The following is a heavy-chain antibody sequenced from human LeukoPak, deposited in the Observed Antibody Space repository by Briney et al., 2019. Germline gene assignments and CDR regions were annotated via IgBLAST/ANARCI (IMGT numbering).Heavy chain of an antibody. D-gene: IGHD2-15*01. V-gene: IGHV4-59*01. CDR2: IYYSGST. CDR3: ASFGGSDY. J-gene: IGHJ4*02. Sequence: SETLSLTCTVSGGSISSYYWTWIRQPPGKGLEWIGYIYYSGSTNYNPSLKSRVTISVDTSKNQFSLKLSSVTAADTAVYYCASFGGSDYWGQGTLVTVFS. CDR1: GGSISSYY.